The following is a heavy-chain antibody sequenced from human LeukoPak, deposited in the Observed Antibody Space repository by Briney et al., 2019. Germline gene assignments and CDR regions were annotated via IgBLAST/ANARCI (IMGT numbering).Heavy chain of an antibody. CDR3: ARVPEPLYYFDY. D-gene: IGHD1-14*01. J-gene: IGHJ4*02. CDR1: GGSISSSTYY. V-gene: IGHV4-61*05. CDR2: IYYSGST. Sequence: SETLSLTCTVSGGSISSSTYYWGWIRQPPGKGLEWIGYIYYSGSTNYNPSLKSRVTISVDTSKNQFSLKLSSVTAADTAVYYCARVPEPLYYFDYWGQGTLVTVSS.